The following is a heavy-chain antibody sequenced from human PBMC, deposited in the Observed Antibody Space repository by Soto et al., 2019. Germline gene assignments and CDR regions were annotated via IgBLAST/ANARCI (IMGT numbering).Heavy chain of an antibody. J-gene: IGHJ6*02. CDR1: GYNFTNYW. CDR3: ARQEGATVLFYYGMDV. Sequence: GESLKISCKGSGYNFTNYWIGWVRQMPGNGLEWMGIIYPGDSDTRYSPSFQGQVTISADKSISAAYLQWRSLRASDTAMYYCARQEGATVLFYYGMDVWGQGTTVTVSS. D-gene: IGHD1-26*01. CDR2: IYPGDSDT. V-gene: IGHV5-51*01.